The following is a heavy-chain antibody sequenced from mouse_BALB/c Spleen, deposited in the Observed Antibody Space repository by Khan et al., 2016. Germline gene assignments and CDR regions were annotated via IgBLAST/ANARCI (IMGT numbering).Heavy chain of an antibody. J-gene: IGHJ3*01. Sequence: EVKLLESGGGLVQPGGSLKLSCAASGFDFSRYWMSWVRQAPGKGIEWIGEINQDSSTINYTPSLKDKFIISRDNAKNTLYLQMSKVRSEDTALYYCARAGYYGYLAYWGQGTLVTVSA. D-gene: IGHD1-1*01. CDR3: ARAGYYGYLAY. CDR1: GFDFSRYW. CDR2: INQDSSTI. V-gene: IGHV4-1*02.